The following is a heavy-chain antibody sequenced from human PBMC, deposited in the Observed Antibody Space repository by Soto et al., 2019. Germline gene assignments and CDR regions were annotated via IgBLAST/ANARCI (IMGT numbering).Heavy chain of an antibody. V-gene: IGHV1-69*02. CDR2: IIPILGIA. CDR1: GGTFSSYT. D-gene: IGHD4-17*01. Sequence: QVQLVQSGAEVKKPGSSVKVSCKASGGTFSSYTISWVRQAPGQGLEWMGRIIPILGIANYAQKFQGRVTITADKSASTAYMELSSLRSEDTAVYYCARVGEVTTLHYWGQGTLVTVSS. CDR3: ARVGEVTTLHY. J-gene: IGHJ4*02.